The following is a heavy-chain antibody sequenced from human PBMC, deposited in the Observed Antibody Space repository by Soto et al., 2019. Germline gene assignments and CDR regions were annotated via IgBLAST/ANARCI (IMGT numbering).Heavy chain of an antibody. CDR1: GYSFSFYW. CDR3: ATAYVYDFENSNYYRDAFDI. J-gene: IGHJ3*02. V-gene: IGHV5-51*01. CDR2: MYPDDSDI. D-gene: IGHD3-22*01. Sequence: GESLKISCKASGYSFSFYWIGWVRQMPGKGLEWMAIMYPDDSDIRYSPSFEAHVTISADRSTSTAFLQWSSLKASDTAMYYCATAYVYDFENSNYYRDAFDIWGQGTLVTVSS.